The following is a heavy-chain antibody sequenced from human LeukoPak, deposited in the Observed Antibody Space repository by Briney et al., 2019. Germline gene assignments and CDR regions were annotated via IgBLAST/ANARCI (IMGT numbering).Heavy chain of an antibody. V-gene: IGHV3-15*01. Sequence: PGGSLRLSCAASGFTFSSYAMSWVRQAPGKGLEWVGRIKSKTDGETTDYAAPVKGRFTISRDDSKNTLYLQMNSLKTEDTAVYYCTTDYDITMIVVVITDAFDIWGQGTMVTVSS. CDR3: TTDYDITMIVVVITDAFDI. CDR1: GFTFSSYA. D-gene: IGHD3-22*01. CDR2: IKSKTDGETT. J-gene: IGHJ3*02.